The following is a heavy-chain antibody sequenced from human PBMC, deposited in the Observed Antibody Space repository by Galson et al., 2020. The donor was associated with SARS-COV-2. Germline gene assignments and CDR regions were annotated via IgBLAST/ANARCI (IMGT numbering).Heavy chain of an antibody. CDR3: SKAGASVTGDSNWFDP. V-gene: IGHV3-23*01. Sequence: GGSLRLSCAASGFTFSNYSMTWVRQAPGKGLEWVSCISGSASGTYSADSVNGRFTISRDKSNNTLYLQMNSLRVEDTAVYYCSKAGASVTGDSNWFDPWGQGALVTVSS. CDR2: ISGSASGT. D-gene: IGHD6-19*01. CDR1: GFTFSNYS. J-gene: IGHJ5*02.